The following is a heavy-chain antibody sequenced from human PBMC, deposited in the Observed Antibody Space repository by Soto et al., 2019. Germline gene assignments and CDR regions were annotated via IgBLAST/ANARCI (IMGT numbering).Heavy chain of an antibody. V-gene: IGHV4-30-2*01. Sequence: LSRPCSVSGASFSSGGYSWSWIRQPPGKGLEFIGFISPFGTPDYNPSLKSRVTISVDRSKNHISLELSSVTAADTAVYYSSRGVIXWGPVPLVTVSX. J-gene: IGHJ4*02. CDR3: SRGVIX. CDR2: ISPFGTP. CDR1: GASFSSGGYS. D-gene: IGHD2-8*01.